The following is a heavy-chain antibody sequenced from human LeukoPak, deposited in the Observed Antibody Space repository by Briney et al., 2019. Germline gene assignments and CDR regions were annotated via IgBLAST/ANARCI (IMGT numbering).Heavy chain of an antibody. CDR2: ISSSGSTI. Sequence: GGSLRLSCAASGFTFSSYEMNWVRQAPGKGLEWVSYISSSGSTIYYADSVKGRFTISRDNAKNSLYLQMNCLRAEDTAVYYCARVLAGATRMDYFEYWGQGTLVTVSS. CDR1: GFTFSSYE. J-gene: IGHJ4*02. CDR3: ARVLAGATRMDYFEY. V-gene: IGHV3-48*03. D-gene: IGHD1-26*01.